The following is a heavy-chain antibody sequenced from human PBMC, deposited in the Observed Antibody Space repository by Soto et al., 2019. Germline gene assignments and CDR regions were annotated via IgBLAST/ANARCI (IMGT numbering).Heavy chain of an antibody. J-gene: IGHJ4*02. Sequence: PGGSLRLSCTASGFTFGDYAMSWFRQAPGKGLEWVGFIRSKAYGGTTEYAASVKGRFTISRDDSKSIAYLQMNSLKTEDTAVYYCTRDPPAPFFDYWGQGTLLTVSS. CDR2: IRSKAYGGTT. CDR3: TRDPPAPFFDY. V-gene: IGHV3-49*03. CDR1: GFTFGDYA.